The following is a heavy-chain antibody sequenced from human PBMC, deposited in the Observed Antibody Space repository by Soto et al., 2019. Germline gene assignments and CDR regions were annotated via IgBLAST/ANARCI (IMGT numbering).Heavy chain of an antibody. CDR3: ARAGRIGSSWYENYYYGMDV. CDR2: IIPIFGTA. Sequence: QVQLVQSGAEVKKPGSSVKVSCKASGGTFSSYAISWVRQAPGQGLEWMGGIIPIFGTANYAQKFQGRVTIIADESTSTAYMELSSLRCEDTAVYYCARAGRIGSSWYENYYYGMDVWGQGTTVTVSS. V-gene: IGHV1-69*01. J-gene: IGHJ6*02. D-gene: IGHD6-13*01. CDR1: GGTFSSYA.